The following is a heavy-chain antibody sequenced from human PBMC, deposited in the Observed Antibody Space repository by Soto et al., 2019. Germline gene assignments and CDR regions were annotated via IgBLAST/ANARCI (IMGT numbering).Heavy chain of an antibody. J-gene: IGHJ3*01. Sequence: QVQLVQSGAEVKMPGSSVKVSCRASGGTLRDEAVSWVRRAPGQGLEWMGGIIYMNGRTNYAQKFQGRLTITADKSTNTVYMELNSLRSEDTALYYCAKGKWDYYDDSGNYYEPFDVWGQGTKVSVSS. CDR1: GGTLRDEA. V-gene: IGHV1-69*14. D-gene: IGHD3-22*01. CDR3: AKGKWDYYDDSGNYYEPFDV. CDR2: IIYMNGRT.